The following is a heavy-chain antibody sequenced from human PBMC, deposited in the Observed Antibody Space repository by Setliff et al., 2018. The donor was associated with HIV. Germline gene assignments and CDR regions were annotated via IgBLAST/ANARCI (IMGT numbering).Heavy chain of an antibody. D-gene: IGHD6-13*01. CDR2: IYYSGST. V-gene: IGHV4-39*01. CDR3: ARLGYSIDLRRLDY. J-gene: IGHJ4*02. CDR1: GGSISNKTHY. Sequence: SETLSLTCTVSGGSISNKTHYWGWIRQPPRRGLEWIGSIYYSGSTYYNPSLKSRLTISIDTSKNQFSLKLNSVTATDTALYYCARLGYSIDLRRLDYWGQGAQVTVSS.